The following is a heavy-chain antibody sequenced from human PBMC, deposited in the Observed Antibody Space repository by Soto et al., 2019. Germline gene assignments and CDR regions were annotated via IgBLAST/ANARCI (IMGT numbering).Heavy chain of an antibody. Sequence: GGSLRLSCLASGFTFSDFAMTWVRHVPGRGLEWVASLDGAGGSTYYAESVRGRFSISRDNSQNTLFLQMKRLTVDDTTIYYCAAPRDEYGSGVSWFTYGMDIWGQGTTVTVSS. V-gene: IGHV3-23*01. CDR3: AAPRDEYGSGVSWFTYGMDI. J-gene: IGHJ6*02. D-gene: IGHD3-10*01. CDR1: GFTFSDFA. CDR2: LDGAGGST.